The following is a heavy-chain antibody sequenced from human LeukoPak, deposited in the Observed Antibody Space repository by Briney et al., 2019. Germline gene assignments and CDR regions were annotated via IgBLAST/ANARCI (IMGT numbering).Heavy chain of an antibody. Sequence: SEALSLTCTVSGGSISSSSYYWGWIRQPPGKGLEWIGNIYYTGSTYYNPSLKSRVTISVDTSKNQFSLKLSSVTAADTAVYYCARGAYYYDSSVHPWGQGTLVTVSS. CDR1: GGSISSSSYY. CDR3: ARGAYYYDSSVHP. J-gene: IGHJ5*02. V-gene: IGHV4-39*07. CDR2: IYYTGST. D-gene: IGHD3-22*01.